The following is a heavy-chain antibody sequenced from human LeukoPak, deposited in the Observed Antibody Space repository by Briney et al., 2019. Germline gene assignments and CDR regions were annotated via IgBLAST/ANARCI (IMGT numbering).Heavy chain of an antibody. CDR2: IRYDGSNK. CDR3: AKDLVVGWFGDGGGFDY. J-gene: IGHJ4*02. D-gene: IGHD3-10*01. V-gene: IGHV3-30*02. Sequence: GGSLRLSCAASGFTFSSYGMHWVRQAPGKGLEWVAFIRYDGSNKYYADSVKGRFTISRDNSKNTLYLQMNSLRAEDTAVYYCAKDLVVGWFGDGGGFDYWGQGTLVTVSS. CDR1: GFTFSSYG.